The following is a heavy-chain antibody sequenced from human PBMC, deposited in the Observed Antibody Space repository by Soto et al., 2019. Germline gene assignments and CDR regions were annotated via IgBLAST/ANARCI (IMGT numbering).Heavy chain of an antibody. CDR2: ISAYNGNT. D-gene: IGHD4-17*01. J-gene: IGHJ6*02. Sequence: QVQLVQSGAEVKKPGASVKVSCKASGYTFTSYGISWVRQAPGQGLEWMGWISAYNGNTNYAQKLQGRVTMTTDTSTCTAHMDRSSRRSHDPAVYDCAADLPDARDDYGDYLGGGGPHYSYYGMDVWGQGTTVPVSS. CDR1: GYTFTSYG. CDR3: AADLPDARDDYGDYLGGGGPHYSYYGMDV. V-gene: IGHV1-18*01.